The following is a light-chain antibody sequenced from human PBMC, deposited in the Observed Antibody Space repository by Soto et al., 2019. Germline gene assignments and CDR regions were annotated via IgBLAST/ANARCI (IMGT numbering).Light chain of an antibody. CDR1: SSDVGAYNY. V-gene: IGLV2-8*01. CDR3: SSYAGSNNLV. J-gene: IGLJ3*02. Sequence: QSVLTQPPSASGSPGQSVTISCTGTSSDVGAYNYVSWYQQPPGKAPKLMIYEVSKRPSGVPDRFSGSRSSNTASLTVSGLQAEDEADYYCSSYAGSNNLVFGGGTKLTVL. CDR2: EVS.